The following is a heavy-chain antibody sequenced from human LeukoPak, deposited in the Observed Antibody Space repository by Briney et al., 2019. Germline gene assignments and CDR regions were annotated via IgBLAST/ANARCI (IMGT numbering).Heavy chain of an antibody. V-gene: IGHV4-59*12. CDR2: IYYSGST. J-gene: IGHJ5*02. D-gene: IGHD3-22*01. Sequence: SEILSLTCTVSGGSISSYYWSWIRQPPGKGLEWIGYIYYSGSTNYNPSLKSRVTISVDTSKNQFSLKLSSVTAADTAVYYCARDTATYYYDSSGYYYSGHPTFNPWGQGTLVTVSS. CDR3: ARDTATYYYDSSGYYYSGHPTFNP. CDR1: GGSISSYY.